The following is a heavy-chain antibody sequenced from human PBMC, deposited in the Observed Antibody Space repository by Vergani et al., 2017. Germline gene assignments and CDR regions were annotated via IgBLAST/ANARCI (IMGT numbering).Heavy chain of an antibody. J-gene: IGHJ5*02. V-gene: IGHV1-69*02. CDR1: GGTFSSYT. CDR2: IIPILGIA. CDR3: ARGYSSSWYELGWFDP. D-gene: IGHD6-13*01. Sequence: QVQLVQSGAEVKKPGSSVKVSCKASGGTFSSYTISWVRQAPGQGLEWMGRIIPILGIANYAQKLQGRVTITADKSTSTAYMELSSLRSEDTAVYYCARGYSSSWYELGWFDPWGQGTLVTVSS.